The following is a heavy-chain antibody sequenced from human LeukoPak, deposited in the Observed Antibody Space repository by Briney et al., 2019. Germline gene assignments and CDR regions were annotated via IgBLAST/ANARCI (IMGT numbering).Heavy chain of an antibody. CDR3: AKEKSSGYADS. J-gene: IGHJ4*02. CDR2: ISYDGSIE. CDR1: GFTFRNYG. Sequence: GRSLRLSCAASGFTFRNYGIHWVRRAPGKGLEWVAVISYDGSIENYQDSVKGRFTISRDNSKNTVYLQMNSLRVEDTAVYYCAKEKSSGYADSWGQGTQVTVSS. V-gene: IGHV3-30*18. D-gene: IGHD3-22*01.